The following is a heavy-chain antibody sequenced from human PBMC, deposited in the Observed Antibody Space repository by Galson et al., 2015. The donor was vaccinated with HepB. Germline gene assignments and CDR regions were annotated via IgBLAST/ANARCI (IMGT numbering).Heavy chain of an antibody. V-gene: IGHV3-23*01. J-gene: IGHJ4*02. Sequence: SLRLSCAASGFTFSSYAMSWVRQAPGKGLEWVSAISGSGGSTYYADSVKGRFTISRDNSKNTLYLQMNSLRAEDTAVYYCAKEGGDSGSYRIQSGFDYWGQGTLVTVSS. CDR2: ISGSGGST. CDR1: GFTFSSYA. CDR3: AKEGGDSGSYRIQSGFDY. D-gene: IGHD1-26*01.